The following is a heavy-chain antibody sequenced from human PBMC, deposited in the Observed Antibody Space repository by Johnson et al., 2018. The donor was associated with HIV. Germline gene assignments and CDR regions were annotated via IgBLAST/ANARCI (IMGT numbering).Heavy chain of an antibody. V-gene: IGHV3-33*06. CDR1: GFTFSSYG. Sequence: QVQLVESGGGVVQPGRSLRLSCAASGFTFSSYGMHWVRQAPGKGLEWMAVIWYDGSNKYYADSVKGRFTISRDNSKNTLYLQMNSLRAEDTTVYYCAKEDPVRGYSGYVDAFDIWGQGTMVTVSS. J-gene: IGHJ3*02. CDR2: IWYDGSNK. D-gene: IGHD5-12*01. CDR3: AKEDPVRGYSGYVDAFDI.